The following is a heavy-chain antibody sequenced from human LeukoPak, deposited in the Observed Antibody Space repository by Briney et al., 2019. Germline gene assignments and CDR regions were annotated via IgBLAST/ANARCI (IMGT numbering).Heavy chain of an antibody. J-gene: IGHJ4*02. V-gene: IGHV3-7*01. Sequence: GGSLRLSCAAPGFTFNTYWMSWVRQAPGKGLEWVANIKEDGSEKYYVDSVKGRFTISRDNAKNSLYLQMNSLRAEDTAVYYCARGGYQLIDYWGQGTLVTVSS. CDR2: IKEDGSEK. D-gene: IGHD5-18*01. CDR1: GFTFNTYW. CDR3: ARGGYQLIDY.